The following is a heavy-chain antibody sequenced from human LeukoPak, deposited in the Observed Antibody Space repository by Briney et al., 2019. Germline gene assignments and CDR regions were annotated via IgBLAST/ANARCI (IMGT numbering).Heavy chain of an antibody. CDR3: ARGRRPRYCSSTSCSRANFDY. D-gene: IGHD2-2*01. Sequence: SETLSLTCAVYGGSFSGYYWSWIRQPPGKGLEWIGEINHSGCTNYNPSLKSRVTISVDTSKNQFSLKLSSVTAADTAVYYCARGRRPRYCSSTSCSRANFDYWGQGTLVTVSS. V-gene: IGHV4-34*01. J-gene: IGHJ4*02. CDR1: GGSFSGYY. CDR2: INHSGCT.